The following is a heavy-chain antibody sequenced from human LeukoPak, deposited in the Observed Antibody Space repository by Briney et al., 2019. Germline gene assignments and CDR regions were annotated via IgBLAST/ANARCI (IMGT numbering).Heavy chain of an antibody. J-gene: IGHJ5*02. CDR1: GGSISSGGYY. CDR3: ARDLAAAGSFDP. V-gene: IGHV4-31*03. CDR2: IYHSGST. Sequence: PSQTLSLTCTVSGGSISSGGYYWSWIRQPPGKGLEWIGYIYHSGSTYYNPSLKSRISMSVDTSKNQFSLKPNSVTAADTAVYYCARDLAAAGSFDPWGQGTLVTVSS. D-gene: IGHD6-13*01.